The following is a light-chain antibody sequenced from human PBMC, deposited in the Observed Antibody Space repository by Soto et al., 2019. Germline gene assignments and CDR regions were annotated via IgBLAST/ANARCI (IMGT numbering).Light chain of an antibody. CDR1: QSISSW. CDR2: DAF. Sequence: DIQMTQSPSTLSASVGDRVTITYRASQSISSWLAWYQQKPGKAPELLIYDAFSLKSGVPSRFSGSGSGTEFTLTISSLQPDDFATYYCQQYYTYSYTFGQGTKLEIK. CDR3: QQYYTYSYT. V-gene: IGKV1-5*01. J-gene: IGKJ2*01.